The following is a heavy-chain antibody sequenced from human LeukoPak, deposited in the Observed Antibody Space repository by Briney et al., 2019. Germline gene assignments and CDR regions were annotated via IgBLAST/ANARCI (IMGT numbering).Heavy chain of an antibody. J-gene: IGHJ4*02. CDR3: ARARGFYNDFDY. D-gene: IGHD3-22*01. CDR1: GGAISSYY. Sequence: PSETLSLTCTVSGGAISSYYWSWIRQPPEKGLEWIGYVSHSGDTNYNPSLKSRVTISVDTSKNKFSLKVTSVTAADTAVYYCARARGFYNDFDYWGQGALVTVSS. CDR2: VSHSGDT. V-gene: IGHV4-59*01.